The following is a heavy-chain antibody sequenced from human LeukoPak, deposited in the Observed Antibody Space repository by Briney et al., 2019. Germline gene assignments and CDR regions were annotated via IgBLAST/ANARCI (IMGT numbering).Heavy chain of an antibody. CDR3: ARDLRPVSYELDHFDY. CDR1: GGSISSSTYY. Sequence: SETLSLTCTVSGGSISSSTYYWGWIRQPPGKGLEWIGSIYYSGSTYYNPSLKSRVTISVDTSKNQFSLQLNSVTPEDTAVYYCARDLRPVSYELDHFDYWGQGTLVTVSS. J-gene: IGHJ4*02. CDR2: IYYSGST. D-gene: IGHD3-10*01. V-gene: IGHV4-39*07.